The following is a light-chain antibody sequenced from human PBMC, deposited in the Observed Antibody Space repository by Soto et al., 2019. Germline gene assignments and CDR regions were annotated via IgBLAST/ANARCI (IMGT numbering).Light chain of an antibody. J-gene: IGKJ4*01. CDR3: QQYGSS. V-gene: IGKV3-20*01. CDR1: QSVSRSY. Sequence: EIVLTQSPGTLSLSPEERATLSCRASQSVSRSYLAWYQQKPGQAPRLLIYGASSRATGIPDRFSGSGSGTDFTLTISRLEPEDFAVYYCQQYGSSFGGGTKVEIK. CDR2: GAS.